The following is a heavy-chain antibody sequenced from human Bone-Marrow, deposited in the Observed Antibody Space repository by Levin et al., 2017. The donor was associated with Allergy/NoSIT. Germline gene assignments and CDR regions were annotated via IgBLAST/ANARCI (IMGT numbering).Heavy chain of an antibody. Sequence: PGGSLRLSCAASGFTFSSYAMHWVRQAPGKGLEWVAVISYDGSNKYYADSVKGRFTISRDNSKNTLYLQMNSLRAEDTAVYYCARGLVVVTARHHQTQLPPGDYWGQGTLVTVSS. CDR2: ISYDGSNK. D-gene: IGHD2-21*02. J-gene: IGHJ4*02. V-gene: IGHV3-30*04. CDR3: ARGLVVVTARHHQTQLPPGDY. CDR1: GFTFSSYA.